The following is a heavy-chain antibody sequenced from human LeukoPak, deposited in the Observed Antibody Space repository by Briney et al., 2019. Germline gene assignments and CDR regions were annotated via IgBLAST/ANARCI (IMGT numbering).Heavy chain of an antibody. J-gene: IGHJ4*02. Sequence: GGSLRLSCAASGFTFSSYTMNWVRQAPGKGLEWVSSISSSSSHIYYTDSVRGRFTISRDNAKTSLNLQVNSLRAEDTAVYYCARGDKSSGWYFLDYWGRGTLVTVSS. D-gene: IGHD6-19*01. CDR1: GFTFSSYT. V-gene: IGHV3-21*01. CDR2: ISSSSSHI. CDR3: ARGDKSSGWYFLDY.